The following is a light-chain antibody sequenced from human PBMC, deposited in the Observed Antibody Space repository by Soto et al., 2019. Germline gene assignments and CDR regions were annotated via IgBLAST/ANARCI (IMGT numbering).Light chain of an antibody. CDR1: QSVSSTY. CDR3: QHYDASPGYT. J-gene: IGKJ2*01. CDR2: GAS. V-gene: IGKV3-20*01. Sequence: EIVLTQSPGTLSLSPGERATLSCRASQSVSSTYLTWYQQKPGQAPRRLIHGASNRATGTPDRFSGSGSGTDFTLTISRLEPEDFAVYYCQHYDASPGYTFGQGTKLEI.